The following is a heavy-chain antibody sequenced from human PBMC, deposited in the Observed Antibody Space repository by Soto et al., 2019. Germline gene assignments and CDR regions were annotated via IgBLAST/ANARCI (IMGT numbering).Heavy chain of an antibody. V-gene: IGHV3-30*18. CDR2: ISYVGSNE. Sequence: PGGSLRLSCAASGFAFSTYGMHWVRQTPGKGLEWVAVISYVGSNEYYADSVKGRFTISRDNSKKTLYLQMNSLRAEDTAVYYCAKTFYYDSSGYAYGPLDIWGQGTMVTVSS. J-gene: IGHJ3*02. CDR3: AKTFYYDSSGYAYGPLDI. CDR1: GFAFSTYG. D-gene: IGHD3-22*01.